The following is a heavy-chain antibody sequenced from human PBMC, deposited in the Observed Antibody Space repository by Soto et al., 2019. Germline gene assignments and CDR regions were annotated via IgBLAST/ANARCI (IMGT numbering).Heavy chain of an antibody. CDR2: SYYSGST. CDR3: ARYRDYGDYYFDY. D-gene: IGHD4-17*01. Sequence: SETLSLTCSVSGDSINSGDYYWSWIRQPPGKGLEWIGYSYYSGSTYYNSSLKSRVTISVDTSKNQFSLKVSSVSAADTAVYYCARYRDYGDYYFDYWGQGTLVTVSS. V-gene: IGHV4-30-4*01. J-gene: IGHJ4*02. CDR1: GDSINSGDYY.